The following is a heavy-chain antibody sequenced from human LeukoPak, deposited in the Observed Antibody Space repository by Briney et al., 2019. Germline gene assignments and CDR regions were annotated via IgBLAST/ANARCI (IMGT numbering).Heavy chain of an antibody. Sequence: PGGSLRLSCAASGFTFSVSVIHWVRQASGKGLEWVGHIRTKPYNYATEYAASVKGRFTISRDDSKNTAYLQMNSLKTEDTAVYYCTTPDRYTNGANFDYWGQGTLVTVPS. D-gene: IGHD2-8*01. J-gene: IGHJ4*02. CDR3: TTPDRYTNGANFDY. CDR1: GFTFSVSV. V-gene: IGHV3-73*01. CDR2: IRTKPYNYAT.